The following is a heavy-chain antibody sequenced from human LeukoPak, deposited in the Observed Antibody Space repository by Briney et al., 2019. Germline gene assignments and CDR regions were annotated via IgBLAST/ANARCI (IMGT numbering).Heavy chain of an antibody. Sequence: ASVKVSCKASGGTFSSYAISWVRQAPGQGLEWMGGIIPIFGTANYAQKFQGRVTITADESTSTAYMELSSLRSEDTAVYYCARDGAVAGSIWFDPWGQGTLVTVSS. J-gene: IGHJ5*02. CDR2: IIPIFGTA. CDR1: GGTFSSYA. V-gene: IGHV1-69*01. CDR3: ARDGAVAGSIWFDP. D-gene: IGHD6-19*01.